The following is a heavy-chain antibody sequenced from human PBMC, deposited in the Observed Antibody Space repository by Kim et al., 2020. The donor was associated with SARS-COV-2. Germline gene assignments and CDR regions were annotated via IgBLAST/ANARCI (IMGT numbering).Heavy chain of an antibody. CDR3: TTDGYGSGEFLFDY. D-gene: IGHD3-10*01. J-gene: IGHJ4*02. V-gene: IGHV3-15*01. CDR2: IKSKTDGGTT. Sequence: GGSLRLSCAASGFTFSNAWMSWVRQAPGKGLEWVGRIKSKTDGGTTDYAAPVKGRFTISRDDSKNTLYLQMNSLKTEDTAVYYCTTDGYGSGEFLFDYWGQGTLVTVSS. CDR1: GFTFSNAW.